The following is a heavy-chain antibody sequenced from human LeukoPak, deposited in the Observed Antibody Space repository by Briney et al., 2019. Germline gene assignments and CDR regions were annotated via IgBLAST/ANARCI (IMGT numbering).Heavy chain of an antibody. CDR2: IRDSGTT. V-gene: IGHV3-48*01. Sequence: PGGSLRLSCAASGFTFSTYPTNWVRQAPGKGLEWISHIRDSGTTDYADSVKGRFTISRDNAKNSLYLQLNSLRAEDTAVYYCARDHDYAFDNWGQGTLVAVSS. D-gene: IGHD4-17*01. J-gene: IGHJ4*02. CDR1: GFTFSTYP. CDR3: ARDHDYAFDN.